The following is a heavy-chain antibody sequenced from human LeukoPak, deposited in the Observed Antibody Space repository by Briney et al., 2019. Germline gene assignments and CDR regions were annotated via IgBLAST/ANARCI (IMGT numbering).Heavy chain of an antibody. J-gene: IGHJ4*02. CDR3: TRVYGGGVIHPIDY. D-gene: IGHD3-3*01. CDR1: GFTFGDYA. Sequence: GGSLRLSCTASGFTFGDYAMSWFRQAPGKGLEWVGFIRSKAYGGTTEYAASVKGRFTISRDDSKSIAYLQMNSLKTEDTAVYYCTRVYGGGVIHPIDYWGQGTLVTVSS. CDR2: IRSKAYGGTT. V-gene: IGHV3-49*03.